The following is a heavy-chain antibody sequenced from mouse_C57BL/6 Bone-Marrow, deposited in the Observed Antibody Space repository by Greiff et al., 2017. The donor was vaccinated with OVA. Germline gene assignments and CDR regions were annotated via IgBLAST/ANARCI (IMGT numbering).Heavy chain of an antibody. V-gene: IGHV7-3*01. CDR3: ASYAGGRAMDY. CDR2: IRNKANGYTT. Sequence: EVKLVESGGGLVQPGGSLSLSCAASGFTFTDYYMSWVRQPPGKALEWLGFIRNKANGYTTEYSASVKGRFTISRDNSQSILYLQMNALRDEDSADYYGASYAGGRAMDYWGQGTSVTVSS. D-gene: IGHD6-1*01. J-gene: IGHJ4*01. CDR1: GFTFTDYY.